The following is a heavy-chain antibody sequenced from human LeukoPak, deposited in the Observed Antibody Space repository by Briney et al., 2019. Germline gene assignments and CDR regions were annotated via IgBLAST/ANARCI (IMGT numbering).Heavy chain of an antibody. J-gene: IGHJ5*02. CDR3: AKELTDSGSGPNWFDP. CDR2: IYYSGST. Sequence: PSETLSLTCTVSGGSISSSSYYWGRIRQPPGKGLEWIGSIYYSGSTNYNPSLKSRVTISVDTSKNQFSLKLSSVTAADTAVYYCAKELTDSGSGPNWFDPWGQGTLVTVSS. CDR1: GGSISSSSYY. V-gene: IGHV4-39*02. D-gene: IGHD1-26*01.